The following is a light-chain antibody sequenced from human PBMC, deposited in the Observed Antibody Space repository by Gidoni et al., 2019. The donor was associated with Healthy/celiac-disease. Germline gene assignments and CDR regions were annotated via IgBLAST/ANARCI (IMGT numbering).Light chain of an antibody. CDR1: QSVRGN. Sequence: EIVTKQPPATLSVSPGERVTLSCRASQSVRGNLAWYQQKPGQAPRLLIYGASTRATGIPARFSGSGSGTEFTLTISSLQSEDFAVYYCQQYNNWPPMYTFGQGTKLEIK. CDR3: QQYNNWPPMYT. CDR2: GAS. J-gene: IGKJ2*01. V-gene: IGKV3-15*01.